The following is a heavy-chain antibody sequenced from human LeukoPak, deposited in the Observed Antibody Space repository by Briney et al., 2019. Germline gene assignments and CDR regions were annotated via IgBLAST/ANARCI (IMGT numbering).Heavy chain of an antibody. CDR2: ISSSSSTI. V-gene: IGHV3-48*02. Sequence: PGGSLRLSCAASGFTFSSYSMNWVRQAPGKGLEWVSYISSSSSTIYYADSVKGRFTISRDNAKNSLYLQMNSLRDEDTAVYYCAKSASSWPLYYFDYWGQGTLVTVSS. D-gene: IGHD6-13*01. J-gene: IGHJ4*02. CDR1: GFTFSSYS. CDR3: AKSASSWPLYYFDY.